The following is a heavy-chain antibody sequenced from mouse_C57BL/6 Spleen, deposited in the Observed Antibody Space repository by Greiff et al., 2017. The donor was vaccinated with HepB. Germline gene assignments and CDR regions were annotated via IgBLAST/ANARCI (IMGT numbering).Heavy chain of an antibody. Sequence: EVQRVESGGGLVQPGGSLSLSCAASGFTFTDYYMSWVRQPPGKALEWLGFIRNKANGYTTEYSASVKGRFTISRDNSQSILYLQMNALRAEDSATYYCARSSYGYAMDYWGQGTSVTVSS. D-gene: IGHD1-1*01. CDR3: ARSSYGYAMDY. CDR2: IRNKANGYTT. J-gene: IGHJ4*01. CDR1: GFTFTDYY. V-gene: IGHV7-3*01.